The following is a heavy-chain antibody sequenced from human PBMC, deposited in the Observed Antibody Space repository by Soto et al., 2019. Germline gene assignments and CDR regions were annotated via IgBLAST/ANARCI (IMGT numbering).Heavy chain of an antibody. CDR1: GGSISSYY. CDR2: IYYSGST. Sequence: KPSETLSLTCTVSGGSISSYYLSWIRQPPGKGLEWIGYIYYSGSTNYNPSLKSRVTISVDTSKNQFSLKLSSVTAADTAVYYCARLPTIFGVPGDYYYGMDVWGQGTTVTVYS. CDR3: ARLPTIFGVPGDYYYGMDV. J-gene: IGHJ6*02. V-gene: IGHV4-59*01. D-gene: IGHD3-3*01.